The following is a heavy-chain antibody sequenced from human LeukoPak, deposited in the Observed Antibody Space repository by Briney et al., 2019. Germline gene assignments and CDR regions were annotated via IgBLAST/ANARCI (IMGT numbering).Heavy chain of an antibody. CDR3: TSWGDTTAEYFQR. CDR2: INPDGRDT. Sequence: QPGGSLRLSCVVLGFTFNRCWMNWVRQAPGKGLEWVAHINPDGRDTYYVDSVKGRFTISRDNAQNSMYLQMNSLRVEDTAVYYCTSWGDTTAEYFQRWGQGTLVTVSS. D-gene: IGHD2-21*02. J-gene: IGHJ1*01. V-gene: IGHV3-7*01. CDR1: GFTFNRCW.